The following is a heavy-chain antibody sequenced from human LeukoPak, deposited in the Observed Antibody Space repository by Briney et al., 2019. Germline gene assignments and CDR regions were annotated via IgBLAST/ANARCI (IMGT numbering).Heavy chain of an antibody. D-gene: IGHD3-10*01. J-gene: IGHJ4*02. CDR2: ISGSGGST. Sequence: GGSLRLSCAASGFTFSSYGMSWVRQAPGKGLEWVSAISGSGGSTYYADSVKGRFTISRDNSKNTLYLQMNSLRAEDTAVYYCAGYYGSGSYLTYWGQGTLVTVSS. CDR1: GFTFSSYG. CDR3: AGYYGSGSYLTY. V-gene: IGHV3-23*01.